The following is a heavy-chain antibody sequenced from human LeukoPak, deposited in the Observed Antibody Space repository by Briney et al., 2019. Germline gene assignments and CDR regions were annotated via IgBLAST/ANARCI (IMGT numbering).Heavy chain of an antibody. CDR3: ARESSNWNYDY. Sequence: GGSLRLSCAASGFTFSSYAMHWVRQAPGKGLEWVAVISYDGSNKYYADSVKGQFTISRDNSKNTLYLQMNSLRAEDTDVYYCARESSNWNYDYWGQGTLVTVSS. V-gene: IGHV3-30*01. J-gene: IGHJ4*02. CDR1: GFTFSSYA. D-gene: IGHD1-7*01. CDR2: ISYDGSNK.